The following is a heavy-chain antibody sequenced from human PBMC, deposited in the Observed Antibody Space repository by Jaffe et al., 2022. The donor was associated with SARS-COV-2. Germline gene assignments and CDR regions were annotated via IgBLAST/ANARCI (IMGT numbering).Heavy chain of an antibody. Sequence: QVQLQESGPGLVKPSQTLSLTCTVSGGSFSSGNYYWHWIRQPAGKGLEWIGRIYTTGSTNYNPSLNSRVTISADTSKNQFSLNLSSVTAADTAVYYCARDGGYSRGFHYYGLDVWGQGTTVTVSS. D-gene: IGHD5-18*01. V-gene: IGHV4-61*02. CDR3: ARDGGYSRGFHYYGLDV. CDR1: GGSFSSGNYY. CDR2: IYTTGST. J-gene: IGHJ6*02.